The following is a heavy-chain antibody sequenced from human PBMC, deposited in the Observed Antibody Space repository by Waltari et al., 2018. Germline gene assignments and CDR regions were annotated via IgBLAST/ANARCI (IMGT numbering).Heavy chain of an antibody. J-gene: IGHJ3*02. V-gene: IGHV4-38-2*01. CDR1: GYSISSGYY. CDR3: ARNYDSSGPGAFDI. Sequence: QVQLQESGPGLLKPSETLSLTCAVSGYSISSGYYWGWIRQPPGKGLEWIGSIYHSGSTYYNPSLKSRVTISVDTSKNQFSLKLSSVTAADTAVYYCARNYDSSGPGAFDIWGQGTMVTVSS. D-gene: IGHD3-22*01. CDR2: IYHSGST.